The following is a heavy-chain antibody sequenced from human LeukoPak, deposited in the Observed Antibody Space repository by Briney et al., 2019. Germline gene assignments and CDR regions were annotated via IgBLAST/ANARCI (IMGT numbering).Heavy chain of an antibody. CDR1: VGSISSGNYY. D-gene: IGHD6-13*01. CDR2: IYMSGST. CDR3: ARDWGIAAATPYYFDH. V-gene: IGHV4-61*09. Sequence: SETLSLTCTVSVGSISSGNYYSSWIRQSAGKGMEWIGNIYMSGSTRYNPSLMSRVAMSVDTSKNQFSLKISSATAADTAVYYSARDWGIAAATPYYFDHWGQGILVTVSS. J-gene: IGHJ4*02.